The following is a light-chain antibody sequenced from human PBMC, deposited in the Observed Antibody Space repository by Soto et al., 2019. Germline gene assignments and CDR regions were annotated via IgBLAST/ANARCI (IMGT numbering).Light chain of an antibody. V-gene: IGKV3-15*01. CDR1: QSISTN. CDR3: QQRSSWPAT. Sequence: EVVMTQSPPTLSVSPGERVTLSCRASQSISTNLAWYQQRPGQSPTLLIYGASTRATSIPDRFSGSGSETEFTLTISSLQSEDSAVYYCQQRSSWPATFGPGTKVDIK. CDR2: GAS. J-gene: IGKJ3*01.